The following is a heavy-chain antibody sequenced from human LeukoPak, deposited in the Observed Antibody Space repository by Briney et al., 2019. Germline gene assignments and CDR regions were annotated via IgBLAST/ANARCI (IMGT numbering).Heavy chain of an antibody. CDR2: ISGSGDNT. CDR1: GYSFRTYG. J-gene: IGHJ5*02. CDR3: AKRYGTSGFNWFDP. Sequence: GGSLRVSCAASGYSFRTYGMSWVRQAPGKRLEWVSGISGSGDNTHNADFVKGRFTISRDNSKNTLYLQMNSLRAEDTAVYYCAKRYGTSGFNWFDPWGQGTLVTVSS. V-gene: IGHV3-23*01. D-gene: IGHD6-19*01.